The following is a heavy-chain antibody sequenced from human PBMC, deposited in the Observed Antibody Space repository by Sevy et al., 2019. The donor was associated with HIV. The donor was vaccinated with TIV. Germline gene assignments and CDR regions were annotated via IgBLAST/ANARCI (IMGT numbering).Heavy chain of an antibody. Sequence: SETLSLTCTVSGAAISNSNYYWGGIRQPPGKGQEWIGDIYYRENTNYNPSLKSRVTISVDTSKNQFSLKVKSVTAADTAVYYCARRSAAPPNCFDPWGQGTLVTVSS. J-gene: IGHJ5*02. CDR2: IYYRENT. V-gene: IGHV4-39*01. D-gene: IGHD6-6*01. CDR3: ARRSAAPPNCFDP. CDR1: GAAISNSNYY.